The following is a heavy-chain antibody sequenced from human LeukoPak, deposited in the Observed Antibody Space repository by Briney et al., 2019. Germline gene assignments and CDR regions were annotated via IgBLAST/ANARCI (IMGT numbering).Heavy chain of an antibody. D-gene: IGHD5-18*01. J-gene: IGHJ4*02. V-gene: IGHV4-61*05. Sequence: SETLSLTCTVSGGSISSSSYYWGWIRQPPGKGLEWIGYIYYSGSTNYNPSLKSRVTISVDTSKNQFSLKLSSVTAADTAVYYCAIGYSYGFDYWGQGTLVTVSS. CDR2: IYYSGST. CDR1: GGSISSSSYY. CDR3: AIGYSYGFDY.